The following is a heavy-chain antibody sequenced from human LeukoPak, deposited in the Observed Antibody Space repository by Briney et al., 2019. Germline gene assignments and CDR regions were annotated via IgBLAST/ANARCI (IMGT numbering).Heavy chain of an antibody. Sequence: GGALRLSCAASGFTFSSYWMSWVRQAPGKGVEGVANIKKDGSEKYYMDSVKGRFTISTDNAKNSLYLQMNSLRAEDTAVYYCARKGQQLVLYYYYYMDFWGKGTTVTVSS. V-gene: IGHV3-7*01. CDR3: ARKGQQLVLYYYYYMDF. D-gene: IGHD6-13*01. J-gene: IGHJ6*03. CDR1: GFTFSSYW. CDR2: IKKDGSEK.